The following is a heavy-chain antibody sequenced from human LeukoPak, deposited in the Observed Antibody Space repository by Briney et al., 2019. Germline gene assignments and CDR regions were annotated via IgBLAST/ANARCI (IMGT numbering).Heavy chain of an antibody. CDR1: GFSFTDAW. J-gene: IGHJ4*02. CDR2: IKQDGSEK. CDR3: ATSRTLDH. V-gene: IGHV3-7*05. Sequence: PGGSLRLSCAASGFSFTDAWMSWVRQAPGKGLEWVANIKQDGSEKYYVDSVKGRFTISRDNAKSSLYLQMNSLRVEDTAVYYCATSRTLDHWGQGTLVTVSS.